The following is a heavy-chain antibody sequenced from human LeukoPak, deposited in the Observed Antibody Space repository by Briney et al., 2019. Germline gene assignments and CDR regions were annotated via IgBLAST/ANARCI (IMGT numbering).Heavy chain of an antibody. V-gene: IGHV3-53*01. CDR2: IYSVGST. D-gene: IGHD2-15*01. CDR1: GFTVSSNY. J-gene: IGHJ4*02. Sequence: GGSLSLSCAPSGFTVSSNYMRWVRQAPRKGREWVSVIYSVGSTCSADPVKGRFTISRDNSKNTLYLQMNSPRAEDTAVYYCARVHVDIVATPDVRSKVVVAATIDYWGQGTLVTVSS. CDR3: ARVHVDIVATPDVRSKVVVAATIDY.